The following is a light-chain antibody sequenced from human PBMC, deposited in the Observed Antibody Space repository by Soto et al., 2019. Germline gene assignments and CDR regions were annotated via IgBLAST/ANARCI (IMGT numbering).Light chain of an antibody. CDR1: KSVSSSY. Sequence: EIVLTQSPGTLSLSPGERATLSCRASKSVSSSYLAWYQQKRGQAPRLLIHDASSRATGIPDRFSGSGSGTDFTLTISRLEPEDFAVYYCQQYGGSPRTFGQGTKVEVK. V-gene: IGKV3-20*01. CDR2: DAS. J-gene: IGKJ1*01. CDR3: QQYGGSPRT.